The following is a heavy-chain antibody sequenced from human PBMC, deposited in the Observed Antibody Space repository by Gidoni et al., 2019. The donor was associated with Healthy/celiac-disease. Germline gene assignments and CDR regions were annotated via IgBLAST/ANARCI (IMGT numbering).Heavy chain of an antibody. Sequence: QITLKESGPTPVKPTQTPTRTGTFSGFSLSTSGVGVGWIRQPPGKALEWLALIYWNDDKRYSPSLKSRLTITKDTSKNQVVLTMTNMDPVDTATYYCAHSSLYEYFQHWGQGTLVTVSS. CDR1: GFSLSTSGVG. J-gene: IGHJ1*01. CDR3: AHSSLYEYFQH. D-gene: IGHD2-2*02. V-gene: IGHV2-5*01. CDR2: IYWNDDK.